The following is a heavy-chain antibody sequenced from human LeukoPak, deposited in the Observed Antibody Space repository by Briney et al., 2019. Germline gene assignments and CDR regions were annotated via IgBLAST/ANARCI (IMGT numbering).Heavy chain of an antibody. Sequence: GGSLRLSCAASGFTVSSNYMSWVRQAPGMGLEWVSVIYSSGSTYYADSVKGRFTISRDNSKNTLYLQMNSLRAEDTAVYYCARDPYTSSSGRDYYYYMDVWGKGTTVTVSS. CDR3: ARDPYTSSSGRDYYYYMDV. D-gene: IGHD6-6*01. J-gene: IGHJ6*03. CDR2: IYSSGST. V-gene: IGHV3-53*01. CDR1: GFTVSSNY.